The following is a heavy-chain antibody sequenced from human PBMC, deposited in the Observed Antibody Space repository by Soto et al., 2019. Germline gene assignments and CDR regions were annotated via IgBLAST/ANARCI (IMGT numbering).Heavy chain of an antibody. CDR2: IYYSGST. CDR1: GGSSSSGDYY. V-gene: IGHV4-31*03. D-gene: IGHD3-3*01. J-gene: IGHJ5*02. CDR3: ARWWSGSRQGFDP. Sequence: SETLSLTCTVSGGSSSSGDYYWSWIRQHPGKGLEWIGYIYYSGSTYYNPSLKSRVTISVDTSKNQFSLKLSSVTAADTAVYYCARWWSGSRQGFDPWGQGTLVTVSS.